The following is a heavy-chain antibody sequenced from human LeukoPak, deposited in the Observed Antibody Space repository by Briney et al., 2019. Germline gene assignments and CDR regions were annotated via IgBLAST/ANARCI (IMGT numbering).Heavy chain of an antibody. CDR3: VRGRNPDRITIIRPKEYYYMDV. CDR2: IKQDGSEK. V-gene: IGHV3-7*04. J-gene: IGHJ6*03. Sequence: GGSLRLSCAASGFSFSSYWMSWVRQAPGKGLEWVANIKQDGSEKFYVDSVKGRITISRDNAKNSLYLQMNSLRAEDTAVYYCVRGRNPDRITIIRPKEYYYMDVWGRGTTVTVSS. CDR1: GFSFSSYW. D-gene: IGHD3-10*01.